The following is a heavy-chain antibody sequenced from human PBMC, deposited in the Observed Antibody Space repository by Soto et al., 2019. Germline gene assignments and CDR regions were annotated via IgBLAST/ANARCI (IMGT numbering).Heavy chain of an antibody. CDR2: ISGSGRST. Sequence: GGSLRLSCAASGFTFSSFAMSWVRQAPGEGLEWVSAISGSGRSTYFADSVKGRFTISRDDARNSLYLQMNSLRVEDTGIYYCARDLGVALATLTLDSWGQGTLVTVSS. CDR3: ARDLGVALATLTLDS. V-gene: IGHV3-23*01. D-gene: IGHD2-15*01. J-gene: IGHJ4*02. CDR1: GFTFSSFA.